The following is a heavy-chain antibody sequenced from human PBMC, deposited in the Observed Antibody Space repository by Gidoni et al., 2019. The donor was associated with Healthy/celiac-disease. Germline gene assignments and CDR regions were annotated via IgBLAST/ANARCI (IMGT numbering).Heavy chain of an antibody. CDR2: IYTSGST. D-gene: IGHD3-3*01. V-gene: IGHV4-61*02. J-gene: IGHJ5*02. CDR3: AREEFTTFGVVIIANWFDP. Sequence: QPAGKGLEWIGRIYTSGSTNYNPSLKSRVTISVDTSKNQFSLKLSSVTAADTAVYYCAREEFTTFGVVIIANWFDPWGQGTLVTVSS.